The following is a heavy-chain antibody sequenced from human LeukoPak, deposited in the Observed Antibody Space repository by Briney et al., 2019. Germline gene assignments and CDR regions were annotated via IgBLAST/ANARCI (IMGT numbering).Heavy chain of an antibody. CDR2: ISGSGGST. Sequence: PGGSLRLSCAASEFTFSSYAMSWVRQAPGKGLEWVSAISGSGGSTYYADSVKGRFTISRDNSKNTLYPQMNSLTAEDTAVYYCAKDGSYYYGSGSPPFDYWGQGTLVTVSS. CDR3: AKDGSYYYGSGSPPFDY. CDR1: EFTFSSYA. V-gene: IGHV3-23*01. J-gene: IGHJ4*02. D-gene: IGHD3-10*01.